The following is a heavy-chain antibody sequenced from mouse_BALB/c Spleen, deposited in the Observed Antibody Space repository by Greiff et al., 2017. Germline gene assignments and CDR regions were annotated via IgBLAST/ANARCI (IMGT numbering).Heavy chain of an antibody. D-gene: IGHD1-1*01. CDR1: GFTFSNYW. CDR3: TRRYGYAMDY. Sequence: EVQLVESGGGLVQPGGSMKLSCVASGFTFSNYWMNWVRQSPEKGLEWVAEIRLKSNNYATHYAESVKGRFTISRDDSKSSVYLQMNNLRAEDTGIYYCTRRYGYAMDYWGQGTSVTVSS. V-gene: IGHV6-6*02. J-gene: IGHJ4*01. CDR2: IRLKSNNYAT.